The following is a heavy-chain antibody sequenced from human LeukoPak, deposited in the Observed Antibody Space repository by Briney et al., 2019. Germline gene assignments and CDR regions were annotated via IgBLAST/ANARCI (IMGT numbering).Heavy chain of an antibody. J-gene: IGHJ3*02. V-gene: IGHV4-38-2*02. CDR1: GFSISSGYY. CDR3: ARRLRLKNPGGDAFDI. D-gene: IGHD2/OR15-2a*01. Sequence: SETLSLTCTVSGFSISSGYYWAWIRQPPVKGLEWIGSMFHSGTTFYNPSLKSRVSVSVDTSKSQFSLKLSSVTAADTAVYYCARRLRLKNPGGDAFDIWGQGTVVTVSS. CDR2: MFHSGTT.